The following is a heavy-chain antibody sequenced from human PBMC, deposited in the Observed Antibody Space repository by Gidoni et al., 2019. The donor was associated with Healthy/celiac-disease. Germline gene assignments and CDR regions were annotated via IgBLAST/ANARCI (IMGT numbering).Heavy chain of an antibody. CDR3: VKDRVGSIPYYVDV. CDR2: VNSHGDNT. CDR1: GFPFSGYA. Sequence: EVQLVESGGGLVQPGGSLRLSCSASGFPFSGYAMHWVRQAPGKGLQFVSAVNSHGDNTFYADFAKGRFTISRDNSKNTLYLQMSSLRPEDTAVYYCVKDRVGSIPYYVDVWGKGTTVTVSS. D-gene: IGHD3-10*01. J-gene: IGHJ6*03. V-gene: IGHV3-64D*06.